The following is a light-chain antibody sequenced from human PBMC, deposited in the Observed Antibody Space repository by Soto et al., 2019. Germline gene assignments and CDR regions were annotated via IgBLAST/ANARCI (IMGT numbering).Light chain of an antibody. CDR3: QHYNSYSEA. V-gene: IGKV1-5*03. CDR2: KAS. Sequence: DIQMTQSPSSLSVHVGDRVTITCRASQTISSWLAWYQQKPGKAPKLLIYKASTLKIGVPSRFSGSGSGTEFALTISSLQPDDFATYYCQHYNSYSEAFGQGTKVDIK. CDR1: QTISSW. J-gene: IGKJ1*01.